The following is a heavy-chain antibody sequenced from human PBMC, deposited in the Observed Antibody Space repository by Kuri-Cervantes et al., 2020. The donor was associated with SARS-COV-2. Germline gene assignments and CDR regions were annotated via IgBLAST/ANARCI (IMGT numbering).Heavy chain of an antibody. Sequence: GESLKISCAASGFTFSSHSMNWVRQAPGKGLEWVSSISSSSSYIYYADSVKGRFTISRDNAKNSLYLQMNSMRAEDTAVYYCATLGYCSSTSCPSASYHYYYGMDVWGQGTTVTVSS. CDR3: ATLGYCSSTSCPSASYHYYYGMDV. CDR2: ISSSSSYI. J-gene: IGHJ6*02. CDR1: GFTFSSHS. V-gene: IGHV3-21*01. D-gene: IGHD2-2*01.